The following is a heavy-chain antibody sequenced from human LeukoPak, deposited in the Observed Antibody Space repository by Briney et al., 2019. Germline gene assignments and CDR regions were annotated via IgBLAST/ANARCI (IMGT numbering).Heavy chain of an antibody. CDR3: ARGGGYSYGQADY. D-gene: IGHD5-18*01. J-gene: IGHJ4*02. V-gene: IGHV3-74*01. CDR2: INSDGSST. CDR1: GFTFSSYW. Sequence: GGSLRLSCAASGFTFSSYWMHWVRQAPGKGLVWVSRINSDGSSTSYADSVKGRFTISRDNAKNTLYLQMNSLRAEDTAVYYCARGGGYSYGQADYWGQGTLVTVSS.